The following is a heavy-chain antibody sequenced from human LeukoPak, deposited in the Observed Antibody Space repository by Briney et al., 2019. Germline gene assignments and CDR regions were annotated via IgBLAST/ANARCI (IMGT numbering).Heavy chain of an antibody. CDR3: ARDSGTTGEVKFDP. V-gene: IGHV4-4*07. Sequence: SETLSLTCTVSGASVSSYYWSWIRQPAGKALEWIGRIYVTGSTTYNPSLESRVTMSLDTSKNHFSLKLRSVTAADTAVYYCARDSGTTGEVKFDPWGQGTLVTVSS. D-gene: IGHD1-7*01. CDR1: GASVSSYY. CDR2: IYVTGST. J-gene: IGHJ5*02.